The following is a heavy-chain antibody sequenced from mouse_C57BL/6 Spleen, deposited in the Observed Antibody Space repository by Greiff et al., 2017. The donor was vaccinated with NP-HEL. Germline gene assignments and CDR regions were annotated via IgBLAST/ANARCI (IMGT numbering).Heavy chain of an antibody. V-gene: IGHV1-50*01. CDR1: GYTFTSYW. CDR3: ARRGAENYDYDEGY. J-gene: IGHJ2*01. Sequence: QVQLQQPGAELVKPGASVKLSCKASGYTFTSYWMQWVKQRPGQGLEWIGEIDPSDSYTNYNQKFKGKATLTVDTSSSTAYMQLSSLTSEDSAVYYCARRGAENYDYDEGYWGQGNTLTVSS. CDR2: IDPSDSYT. D-gene: IGHD2-4*01.